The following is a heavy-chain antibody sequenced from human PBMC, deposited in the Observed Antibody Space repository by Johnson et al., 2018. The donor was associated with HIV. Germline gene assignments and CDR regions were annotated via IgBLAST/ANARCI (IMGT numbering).Heavy chain of an antibody. V-gene: IGHV3-30-3*01. D-gene: IGHD1-1*01. J-gene: IGHJ3*02. Sequence: QVQLVESGGGVVQPGRSLRLSCAASGFTFSSYAMHWVRQAPGKGLEWVAVISYDGSNKYYADSLKGRFTISRDNSKNTLYLQMNSLRAEDTAVYDCAREGTVGSFDRWGQGTMVTVSS. CDR2: ISYDGSNK. CDR3: AREGTVGSFDR. CDR1: GFTFSSYA.